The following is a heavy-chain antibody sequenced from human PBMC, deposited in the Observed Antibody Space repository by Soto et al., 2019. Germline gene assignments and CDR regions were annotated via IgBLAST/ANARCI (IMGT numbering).Heavy chain of an antibody. D-gene: IGHD3-9*01. CDR1: GGSISSYY. CDR2: IYTSGST. V-gene: IGHV4-4*07. Sequence: PSETLSLTCTVSGGSISSYYWSWIRQPAGKGLEWIGRIYTSGSTNYNPSLKSRVTMSVDTSKNQFSLKLSSVTAADTAVYYCARDSSDYAILIGYYGWDYYYYGMDVWGRGPTVTVSS. J-gene: IGHJ6*02. CDR3: ARDSSDYAILIGYYGWDYYYYGMDV.